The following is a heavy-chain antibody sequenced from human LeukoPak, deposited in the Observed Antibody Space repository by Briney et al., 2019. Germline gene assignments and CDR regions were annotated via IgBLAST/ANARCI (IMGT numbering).Heavy chain of an antibody. Sequence: PGGSLRLSCAASGFTFSSYWLTWVRQAPGKGLEWVSAISGSGGSTYYADSVKGRFTISRDNSKNTLYLQMNSLRAEDTAVYYCAKAQWDYVWGSYGMDVWGQGTTVTVSS. D-gene: IGHD3-16*01. CDR3: AKAQWDYVWGSYGMDV. V-gene: IGHV3-23*01. CDR2: ISGSGGST. CDR1: GFTFSSYW. J-gene: IGHJ6*02.